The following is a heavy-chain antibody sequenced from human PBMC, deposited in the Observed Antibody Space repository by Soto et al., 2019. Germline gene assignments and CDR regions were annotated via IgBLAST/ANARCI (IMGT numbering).Heavy chain of an antibody. Sequence: GESLKISCKGSGYSFTSYWIGWVRQMPGKGLEWMGIIYPGDSDTRYSPSFQGQVTISADKSISTAYLQWSSLKASDTAMNYYAGGGVRGVITRTRDYYGMDVWGQGTTVTVSS. D-gene: IGHD3-10*01. J-gene: IGHJ6*02. CDR2: IYPGDSDT. V-gene: IGHV5-51*01. CDR3: AGGGVRGVITRTRDYYGMDV. CDR1: GYSFTSYW.